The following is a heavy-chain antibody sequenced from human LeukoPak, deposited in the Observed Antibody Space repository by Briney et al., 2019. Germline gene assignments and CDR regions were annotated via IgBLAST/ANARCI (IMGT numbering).Heavy chain of an antibody. CDR3: ARGLRVKHKNWFDP. V-gene: IGHV3-48*03. J-gene: IGHJ5*02. CDR2: ISSSGSTI. Sequence: GGSLRLSCAASGFTFSSYEMNWVRQAPGKGLEWVSYISSSGSTIYYADSVKGRFTISRDNAKNSLYLQMNSLRAEDTAVYYCARGLRVKHKNWFDPWGQGTLVTVSS. CDR1: GFTFSSYE. D-gene: IGHD4-17*01.